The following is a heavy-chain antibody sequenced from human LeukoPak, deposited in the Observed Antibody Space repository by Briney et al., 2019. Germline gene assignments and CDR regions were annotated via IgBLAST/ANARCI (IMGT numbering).Heavy chain of an antibody. CDR2: IIPIFGTA. CDR1: GGTFSSYA. J-gene: IGHJ6*03. CDR3: GAARPYGEDYYYYYMDV. Sequence: EASVKVSCKASGGTFSSYAISWVRQAPGQGLEWMGGIIPIFGTANYAQKFQGRVTITTDESTSTAYMELSSLRSEDTAVYYCGAARPYGEDYYYYYMDVWGKGTTVTVSS. V-gene: IGHV1-69*05. D-gene: IGHD6-6*01.